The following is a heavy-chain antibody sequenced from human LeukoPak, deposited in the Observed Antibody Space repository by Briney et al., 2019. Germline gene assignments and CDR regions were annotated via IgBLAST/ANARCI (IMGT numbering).Heavy chain of an antibody. CDR3: TRPYYDFWSGYYTDEYFDY. D-gene: IGHD3-3*01. J-gene: IGHJ4*02. Sequence: GGSLRLSCAASGFTFSGSAMHWVRQASGKGLEWVGRIRSKANSYATAYAASVKGRFTISRDDSKNTAYLQMNSLKTEDTAVYYCTRPYYDFWSGYYTDEYFDYWGQGTLVTVSS. CDR2: IRSKANSYAT. CDR1: GFTFSGSA. V-gene: IGHV3-73*01.